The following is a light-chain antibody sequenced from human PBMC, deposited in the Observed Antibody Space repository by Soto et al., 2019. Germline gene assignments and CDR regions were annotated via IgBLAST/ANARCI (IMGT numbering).Light chain of an antibody. CDR3: QQYESSPPSYT. CDR2: GVS. Sequence: EIVLTQSPGTLSLSPGERATLSCRASQSLTSNYVAWYQQKPGQVTRLLIYGVSSRATGIPDRFSGSGSGTDFTLTISRLEPEDFAVYYCQQYESSPPSYTFGQGTKLEIK. CDR1: QSLTSNY. V-gene: IGKV3-20*01. J-gene: IGKJ2*01.